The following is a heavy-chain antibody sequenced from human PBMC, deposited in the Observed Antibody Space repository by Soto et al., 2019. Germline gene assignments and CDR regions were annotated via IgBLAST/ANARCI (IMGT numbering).Heavy chain of an antibody. CDR3: GRAHRDLQQLVHYYYSMDV. D-gene: IGHD6-13*01. Sequence: SQTLSLTCAISGDSVSSTSAAWNWLRQSPSRGLEWLGRTYYRSKWYRDYAMSVQSRIIINPDTSKNQFSLQLDSMTPDDTAVYYCGRAHRDLQQLVHYYYSMDVWGQGTTVTVSS. V-gene: IGHV6-1*01. J-gene: IGHJ6*02. CDR2: TYYRSKWYR. CDR1: GDSVSSTSAA.